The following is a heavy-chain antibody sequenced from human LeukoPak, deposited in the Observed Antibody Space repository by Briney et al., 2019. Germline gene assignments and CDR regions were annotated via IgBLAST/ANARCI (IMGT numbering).Heavy chain of an antibody. D-gene: IGHD1-26*01. CDR1: GFTFSSYA. Sequence: GGSLRLSCAASGFTFSSYAMSWVRQAPGKGLEWVSAISGSGGSTYYADSVKGRFTISRDNSKNTLYLQMNSLRAEDTAVYYCARVRSGSYYPFDYWGQGTLVTVSS. CDR3: ARVRSGSYYPFDY. J-gene: IGHJ4*02. CDR2: ISGSGGST. V-gene: IGHV3-23*01.